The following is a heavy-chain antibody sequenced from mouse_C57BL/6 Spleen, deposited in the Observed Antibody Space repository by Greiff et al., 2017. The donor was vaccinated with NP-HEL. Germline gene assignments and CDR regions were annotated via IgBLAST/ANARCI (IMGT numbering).Heavy chain of an antibody. J-gene: IGHJ1*03. Sequence: QVQLKQPGAELVKPGASVKLSCKASGYTFTSYWMHWVKQRPGQGLEWIGMIHPNSGSTNYNEKFKSKATLTVDKSSSTAYMQLSSLTSEDSAVYYCARSTTGSYWYFDVWGTGTTVTVSS. CDR1: GYTFTSYW. D-gene: IGHD1-1*01. CDR3: ARSTTGSYWYFDV. V-gene: IGHV1-64*01. CDR2: IHPNSGST.